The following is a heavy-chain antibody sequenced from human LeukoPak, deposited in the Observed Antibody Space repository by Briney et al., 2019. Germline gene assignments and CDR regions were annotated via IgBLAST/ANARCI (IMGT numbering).Heavy chain of an antibody. D-gene: IGHD7-27*01. J-gene: IGHJ4*02. Sequence: PAETLSLTCAVSGDSISSATHYWSWIRQPAGKGLEWIGRIYSSGSTNYNPSLKSRVSISVDTSKNQFSLKLSSVTAADTAVYYCARFLNWVFDNWGQGTRVTVSS. CDR3: ARFLNWVFDN. CDR2: IYSSGST. CDR1: GDSISSATHY. V-gene: IGHV4-61*02.